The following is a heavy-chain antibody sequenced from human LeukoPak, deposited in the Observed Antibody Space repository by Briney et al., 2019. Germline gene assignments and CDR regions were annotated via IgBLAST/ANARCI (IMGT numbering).Heavy chain of an antibody. CDR3: ATSLGPLTEY. D-gene: IGHD7-27*01. Sequence: GGSLRLSCAASGFAFSSNWMHWVRQTPGKGLVWVSRINSGGSGTSYADSVEGRFTISRDNAKNTLYLQMNSLRAEDTAVYYCATSLGPLTEYWGQGALVTVSS. CDR2: INSGGSGT. CDR1: GFAFSSNW. V-gene: IGHV3-74*01. J-gene: IGHJ4*02.